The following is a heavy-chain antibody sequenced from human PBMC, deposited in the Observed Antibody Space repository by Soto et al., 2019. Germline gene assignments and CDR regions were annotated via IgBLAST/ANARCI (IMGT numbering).Heavy chain of an antibody. Sequence: QVQLVQSGAEVKKPGSSVKVSCKASGGTFISYAISRVRQAPGRGLAWMGGIIPVFGTAYYTQKFQGRVTITADEPTSTAYMELSSLRSEDTALYYLARGRVITYLTAFDYWGQGTLVTVSS. CDR3: ARGRVITYLTAFDY. D-gene: IGHD3-16*01. J-gene: IGHJ4*02. CDR2: IIPVFGTA. CDR1: GGTFISYA. V-gene: IGHV1-69*01.